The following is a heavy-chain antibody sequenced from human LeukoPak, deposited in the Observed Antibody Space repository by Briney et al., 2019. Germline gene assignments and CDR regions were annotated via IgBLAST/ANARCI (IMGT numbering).Heavy chain of an antibody. CDR3: AREGYGSGRRLGMDV. J-gene: IGHJ6*02. CDR2: INPSGGSA. V-gene: IGHV1-46*01. D-gene: IGHD3-10*01. Sequence: ASVKVSCKASGHTFINYYMHWVRQAPGQGLEWMGIINPSGGSATYAQKIQGRVTLTRDTSTSTVYMELSSLRSDDTSVYYCAREGYGSGRRLGMDVWGQGTTVTVSS. CDR1: GHTFINYY.